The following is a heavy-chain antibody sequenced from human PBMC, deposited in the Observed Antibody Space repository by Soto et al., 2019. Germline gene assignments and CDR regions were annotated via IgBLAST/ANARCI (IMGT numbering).Heavy chain of an antibody. CDR2: INSDGSGT. V-gene: IGHV3-74*01. CDR3: ARPGGYCTNGVCSGGWFDP. D-gene: IGHD2-8*01. J-gene: IGHJ5*02. Sequence: GGSLRLSCAASGFTFSNYWMHWVRQAPGKGLVWVSRINSDGSGTSYADSVKGRFTISRDNAKNTLYLQMNSLRAEDTAVYYCARPGGYCTNGVCSGGWFDPWGQGTLVTVSS. CDR1: GFTFSNYW.